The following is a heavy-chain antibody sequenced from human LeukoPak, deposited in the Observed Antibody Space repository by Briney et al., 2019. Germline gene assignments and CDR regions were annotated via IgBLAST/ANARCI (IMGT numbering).Heavy chain of an antibody. CDR3: ARSIVVGRLSFDY. V-gene: IGHV3-23*01. CDR1: GFTFSSYA. CDR2: ISGSGGST. D-gene: IGHD2-21*01. J-gene: IGHJ4*02. Sequence: GGSLRLSCAASGFTFSSYAMSWGRQAPGKGLEWVSAISGSGGSTYYADSVKGRFTISRDNSKNTLYLQMNSLRAEDTAVYYCARSIVVGRLSFDYWGQGTLVTVSS.